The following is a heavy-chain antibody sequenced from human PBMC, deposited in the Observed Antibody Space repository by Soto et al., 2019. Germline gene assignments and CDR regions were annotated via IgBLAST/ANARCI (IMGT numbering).Heavy chain of an antibody. Sequence: QLQLQESGPGLVKPSETLSLTCTVSGDSISRYYWSWIRLSPGKGLEWIGCIYYSGETNYNPSVKRRFTISVDRTKNQFSLKLSSVTAADTAVYYCARDQGGEFLKGSGMDVWGQGTTVTVSS. D-gene: IGHD3-10*01. CDR2: IYYSGET. V-gene: IGHV4-59*01. CDR1: GDSISRYY. J-gene: IGHJ6*02. CDR3: ARDQGGEFLKGSGMDV.